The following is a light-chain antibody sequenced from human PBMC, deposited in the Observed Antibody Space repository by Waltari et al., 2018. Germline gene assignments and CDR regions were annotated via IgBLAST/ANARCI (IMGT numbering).Light chain of an antibody. CDR1: QSIGGS. CDR3: QQYNSYPWT. V-gene: IGKV1-5*03. CDR2: KAS. J-gene: IGKJ1*01. Sequence: DIQMTQSPSTLSAFVGDRVSIPCRASQSIGGSLAWYQQKPGKAPNVLIYKASSLQSGVSSRFSGSGSGTEFTLTISSLQPDDSATYYCQQYNSYPWTFGQGTKVEIK.